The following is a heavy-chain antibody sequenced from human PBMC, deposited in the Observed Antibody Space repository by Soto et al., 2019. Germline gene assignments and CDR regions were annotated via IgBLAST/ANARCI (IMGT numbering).Heavy chain of an antibody. V-gene: IGHV3-33*01. Sequence: GGSLRLSCAASGFTFSSYGMHWVRQAPGKGLEWVAVIWYDGSNKYYADSVKGRFTISRDNSKNTLYLQMNSLRAEDTAVYYCARCGVVAATLGYGMDVWGQGTTVTVSS. CDR3: ARCGVVAATLGYGMDV. CDR2: IWYDGSNK. J-gene: IGHJ6*02. D-gene: IGHD2-15*01. CDR1: GFTFSSYG.